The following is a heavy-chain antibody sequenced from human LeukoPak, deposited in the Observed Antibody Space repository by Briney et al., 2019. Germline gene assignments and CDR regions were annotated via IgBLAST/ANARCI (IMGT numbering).Heavy chain of an antibody. J-gene: IGHJ4*02. Sequence: PGGSLRLSCAASGFTFSSYEMNWVRQAPGKGLEWVSYISSSGSTIYYADSVKSRFTISRDNAENSLYLQMNSLRAEDTAVYYCARSHFGELLLPFDYWGQGTLVTVSS. CDR2: ISSSGSTI. V-gene: IGHV3-48*03. CDR3: ARSHFGELLLPFDY. CDR1: GFTFSSYE. D-gene: IGHD3-10*01.